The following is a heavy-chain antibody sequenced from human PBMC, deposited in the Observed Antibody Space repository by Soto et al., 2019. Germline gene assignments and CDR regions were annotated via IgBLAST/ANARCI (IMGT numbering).Heavy chain of an antibody. CDR2: IWYDGSNK. V-gene: IGHV3-33*01. CDR3: ARDTNDYIWGSYRQINNWFDP. Sequence: GGSLRLSCAASGFTFSSYGMHWVRQAPGKGLEWVAVIWYDGSNKYYADSVKGRFTISRDNSKNTLYLQMNSLRAEDTAVYYCARDTNDYIWGSYRQINNWFDPWGQGTLVTVSS. J-gene: IGHJ5*02. D-gene: IGHD3-16*02. CDR1: GFTFSSYG.